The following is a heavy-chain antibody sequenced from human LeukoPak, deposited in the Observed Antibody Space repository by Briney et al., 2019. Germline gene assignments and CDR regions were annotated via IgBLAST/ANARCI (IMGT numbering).Heavy chain of an antibody. CDR1: GFTFTSYG. V-gene: IGHV3-20*04. J-gene: IGHJ4*02. CDR3: AREVYHDSSGYYQLFDY. CDR2: INWNGGST. D-gene: IGHD3-22*01. Sequence: PGGSLRLSCAASGFTFTSYGMHWVRQAPGKGLEWVSGINWNGGSTGYADSVKGRFTISRDNAKNSLYLQMNSLRAEDTALYYCAREVYHDSSGYYQLFDYWGQGTLVTVSS.